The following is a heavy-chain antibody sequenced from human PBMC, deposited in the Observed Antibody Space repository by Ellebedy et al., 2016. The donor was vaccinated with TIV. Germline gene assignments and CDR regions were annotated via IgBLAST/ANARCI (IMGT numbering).Heavy chain of an antibody. CDR2: ISGSGGST. Sequence: GGSLRLSCAASGFTFSSSSMSWVRQAPGKGLEWVSAISGSGGSTYYAESGKGRFTISRDNSKNTLYLQMNSLRAEDTAVCYCANKRDSSSWSLFDAFDIWGQGTMVTVSS. V-gene: IGHV3-23*01. D-gene: IGHD6-13*01. CDR1: GFTFSSSS. CDR3: ANKRDSSSWSLFDAFDI. J-gene: IGHJ3*02.